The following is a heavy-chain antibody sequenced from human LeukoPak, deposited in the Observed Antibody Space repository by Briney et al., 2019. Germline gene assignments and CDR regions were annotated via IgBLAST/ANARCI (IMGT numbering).Heavy chain of an antibody. J-gene: IGHJ5*02. Sequence: PGGSLGLSCAASGFTFSDYYMSWIPQAPGKGLEWVSYISSSGSTIYYADSVKGRFTISRDNAKNSLYLQMNSLRAEDTAVYYCARVTMVRGKFNWFDPWGQGTLVTVSS. V-gene: IGHV3-11*01. CDR1: GFTFSDYY. CDR2: ISSSGSTI. D-gene: IGHD3-10*01. CDR3: ARVTMVRGKFNWFDP.